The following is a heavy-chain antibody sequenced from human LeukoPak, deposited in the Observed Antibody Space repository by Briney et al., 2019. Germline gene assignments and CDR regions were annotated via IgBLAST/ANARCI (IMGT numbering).Heavy chain of an antibody. J-gene: IGHJ3*02. V-gene: IGHV4-34*01. Sequence: KTSETLSLTCAVYGGSFSGYYWSWIRQPPGKWLEWIGKINHYGSTNYNPSLKSQVTISIDTSKNQFSLKLSSVTAAHTAVYYCARDTGSCGFVCLTDDAFDISGRGTMVTVSS. CDR1: GGSFSGYY. D-gene: IGHD6-6*01. CDR2: INHYGST. CDR3: ARDTGSCGFVCLTDDAFDI.